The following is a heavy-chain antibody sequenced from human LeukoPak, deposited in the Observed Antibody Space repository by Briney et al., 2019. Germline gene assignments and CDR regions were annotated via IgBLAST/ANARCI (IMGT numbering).Heavy chain of an antibody. D-gene: IGHD5-24*01. J-gene: IGHJ3*02. V-gene: IGHV4-59*01. CDR2: IYYSGST. Sequence: SETLSLTCTVSGGSISSYYWSWIRQPPGKGLEWIGYIYYSGSTNYNPSLKSRVTISVDTSKNQFSLKLSSVTAADTAVYYCAARDGYNLGTFDIWGQGTMVTVSS. CDR3: AARDGYNLGTFDI. CDR1: GGSISSYY.